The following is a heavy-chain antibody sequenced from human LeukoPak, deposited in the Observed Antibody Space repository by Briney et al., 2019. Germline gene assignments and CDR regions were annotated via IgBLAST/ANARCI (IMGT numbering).Heavy chain of an antibody. CDR3: AKVYGSGSYPIDY. Sequence: GGSLRLSCAASGFTFDDYAMHWVRQAPGKGLEWVSGISWNSGNIGYADSVKGRFTISRDNAKNSLYLQMNSLRDEDTALYYCAKVYGSGSYPIDYWGQGTLVTVSS. J-gene: IGHJ4*02. CDR2: ISWNSGNI. V-gene: IGHV3-9*01. D-gene: IGHD3-10*01. CDR1: GFTFDDYA.